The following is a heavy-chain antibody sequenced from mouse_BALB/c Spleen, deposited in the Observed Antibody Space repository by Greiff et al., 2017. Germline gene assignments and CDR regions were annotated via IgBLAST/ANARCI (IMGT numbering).Heavy chain of an antibody. CDR2: IWGDGST. D-gene: IGHD2-4*01. J-gene: IGHJ3*01. CDR1: GFSLTGYG. V-gene: IGHV2-6-7*01. CDR3: ARDGRIYYDYDGFAY. Sequence: VKLQESGPGLVAPSQSLSITCTVSGFSLTGYGVNWVRQPPGKGLEWLGMIWGDGSTDYNSALKSRLSISKDNSKSQVFLKMNSLQTDDTAMYYCARDGRIYYDYDGFAYWGQGTLVTVSA.